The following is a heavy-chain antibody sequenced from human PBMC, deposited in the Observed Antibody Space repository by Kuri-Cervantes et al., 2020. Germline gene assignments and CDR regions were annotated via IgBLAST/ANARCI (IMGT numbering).Heavy chain of an antibody. J-gene: IGHJ4*02. Sequence: GESLKISCAASGFTFSSSWMHWVCQAPEKGLEWVSSISSSSSYIYYADSVKGRFTISRDNAKNSLYLQMNSLRAEDTAVYYCASGSSGYYYAQYYFDYWGQGTLVTVSS. CDR1: GFTFSSSW. CDR3: ASGSSGYYYAQYYFDY. V-gene: IGHV3-21*03. D-gene: IGHD3-22*01. CDR2: ISSSSSYI.